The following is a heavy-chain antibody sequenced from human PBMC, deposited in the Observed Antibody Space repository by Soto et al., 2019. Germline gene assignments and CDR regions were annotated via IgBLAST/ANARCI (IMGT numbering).Heavy chain of an antibody. CDR1: GDTFSSYS. Sequence: QVQLVQSGAEVKKPGSSVKVSCKASGDTFSSYSINWVRQAPGQGLEWMGRITPILGIANYAQKFQGRVTITAEKSTSTAYMELRSLRSEDTAVYYCAREPYGDYSGYWGQGTLVTVSS. J-gene: IGHJ4*02. CDR2: ITPILGIA. D-gene: IGHD4-17*01. CDR3: AREPYGDYSGY. V-gene: IGHV1-69*08.